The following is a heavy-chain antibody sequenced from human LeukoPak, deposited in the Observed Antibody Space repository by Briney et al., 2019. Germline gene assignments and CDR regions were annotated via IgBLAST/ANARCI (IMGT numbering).Heavy chain of an antibody. V-gene: IGHV3-23*01. J-gene: IGHJ4*02. D-gene: IGHD3/OR15-3a*01. CDR3: AKFIGDFWTGYDY. CDR2: ISGSGDST. Sequence: GGSLRLACAASGFTFSSCAMSWVRQAPGEGLEWVSAISGSGDSTKYADSVKGRFTISRDISKNTLYLQMDSLRHEDTAVYHCAKFIGDFWTGYDYWGQGTLVTVSS. CDR1: GFTFSSCA.